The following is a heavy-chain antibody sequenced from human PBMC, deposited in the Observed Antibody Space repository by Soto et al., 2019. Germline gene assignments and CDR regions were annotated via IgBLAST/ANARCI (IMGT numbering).Heavy chain of an antibody. CDR3: AHNNYYGSGSVY. D-gene: IGHD3-10*01. J-gene: IGHJ4*02. CDR1: GFSLNTRGVG. V-gene: IGHV2-5*02. Sequence: QITLKESGPTLVKPTQTLTLTCAFSGFSLNTRGVGVGWVRQPPGKALEWLALIYWDNDKRYSPSLKSRLTITKDPPNLHVVLMMTDMDPVDTATYYCAHNNYYGSGSVYWGQGTLVTVSS. CDR2: IYWDNDK.